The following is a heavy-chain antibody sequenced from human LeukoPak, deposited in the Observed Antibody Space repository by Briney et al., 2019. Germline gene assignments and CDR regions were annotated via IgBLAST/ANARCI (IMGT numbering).Heavy chain of an antibody. CDR1: GYTFTSYH. D-gene: IGHD3-22*01. CDR2: INPSGGST. V-gene: IGHV1-46*01. J-gene: IGHJ4*02. Sequence: ASVEVSCRASGYTFTSYHMHWVRQAPGQGLEWMGIINPSGGSTSYAQKFQGRVTMTRDTSTSTVYMELSSLRSEDAAVYYCARERTGNSDSSGHYDYWGQGTLVTVSS. CDR3: ARERTGNSDSSGHYDY.